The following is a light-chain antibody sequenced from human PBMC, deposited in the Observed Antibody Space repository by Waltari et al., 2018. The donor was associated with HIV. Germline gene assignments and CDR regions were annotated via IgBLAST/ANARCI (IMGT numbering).Light chain of an antibody. CDR3: QATDSGGTHVV. CDR2: KDI. CDR1: ALPLKA. Sequence: YELTQSPSMSVSPGQPARISCSGHALPLKACFWYQQNPGQAPVLLLYKDIERPSWVPERFSASSSGTTVILNISGVQAEDEAVYYCQATDSGGTHVVFGGGTKLTVL. J-gene: IGLJ2*01. V-gene: IGLV3-25*03.